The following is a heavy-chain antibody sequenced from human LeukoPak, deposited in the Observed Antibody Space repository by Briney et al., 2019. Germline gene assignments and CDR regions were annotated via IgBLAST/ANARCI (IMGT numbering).Heavy chain of an antibody. J-gene: IGHJ4*02. CDR1: GGSFSGYY. V-gene: IGHV4-34*01. Sequence: PSETLSLTCAVYGGSFSGYYWSWIGQPPGKGLEGIGEINHSGSTNYNPSLKSGGTISVDTCKNQFSLKLRSGTAADTAVYYCARHVSYDFCSGYYGWYDYWGQGTIVTVSS. CDR3: ARHVSYDFCSGYYGWYDY. D-gene: IGHD3-3*01. CDR2: INHSGST.